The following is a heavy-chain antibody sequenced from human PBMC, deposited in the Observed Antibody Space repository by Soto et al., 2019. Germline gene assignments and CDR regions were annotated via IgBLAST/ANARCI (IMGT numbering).Heavy chain of an antibody. CDR3: ARLKDSDPNYNILTGFYNPFAF. CDR1: GFTFSTYS. CDR2: ITSNSRYI. J-gene: IGHJ4*02. D-gene: IGHD3-9*01. V-gene: IGHV3-21*01. Sequence: PGGSLRLSCTASGFTFSTYSLNWVRQAPGKGLEWVSSITSNSRYIYYADSVKGRFTISRDNAKNSLFLQMNSLRAEDTAVYFCARLKDSDPNYNILTGFYNPFAFWGQGTRVTVSS.